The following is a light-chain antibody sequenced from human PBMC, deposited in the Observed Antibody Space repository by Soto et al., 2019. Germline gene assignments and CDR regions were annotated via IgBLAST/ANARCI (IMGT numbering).Light chain of an antibody. Sequence: DIQMTQSPSTLSATAGDRVTITCRASQSISSWLAWYQHKPGKAPKLLIYDASNLDSGVPSRFSGSGSGTEFSPTISHLQPDDCATYYCQQDENYWTFGQGTRVEIK. V-gene: IGKV1-5*01. CDR3: QQDENYWT. CDR1: QSISSW. CDR2: DAS. J-gene: IGKJ1*01.